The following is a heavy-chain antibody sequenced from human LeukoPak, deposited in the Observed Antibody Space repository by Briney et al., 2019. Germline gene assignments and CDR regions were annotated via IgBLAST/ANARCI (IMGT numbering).Heavy chain of an antibody. CDR3: ARGRGTIYMFDY. J-gene: IGHJ4*02. Sequence: GGSLRLSCAASGFTFSHYAMHWVRQAPGKGLEWVAVISFDGTNKFYADSVKGRFTISRDNSKNALYLQMNSLRAEDTAVYYCARGRGTIYMFDYWGQGTLVTVSS. D-gene: IGHD2/OR15-2a*01. CDR1: GFTFSHYA. V-gene: IGHV3-30*03. CDR2: ISFDGTNK.